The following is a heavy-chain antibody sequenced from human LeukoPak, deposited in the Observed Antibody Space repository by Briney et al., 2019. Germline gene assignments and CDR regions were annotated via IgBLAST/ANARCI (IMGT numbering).Heavy chain of an antibody. CDR2: ISAYNGNT. CDR1: GYTFTSYD. CDR3: ARDMGMPGYCSSTSCYGIYDY. Sequence: ASVKVSCKASGYTFTSYDISWVRQAPGQGLEWMGWISAYNGNTNYAQKLQGRVTMTTDTSTSTAYMELRSLRSDDTAVYYCARDMGMPGYCSSTSCYGIYDYWGQGTLVTVSS. J-gene: IGHJ4*02. D-gene: IGHD2-2*01. V-gene: IGHV1-18*01.